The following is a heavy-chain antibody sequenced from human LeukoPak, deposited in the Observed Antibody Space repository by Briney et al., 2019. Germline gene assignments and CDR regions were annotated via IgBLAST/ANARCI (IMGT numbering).Heavy chain of an antibody. CDR3: ARQLKYDYGDYWFDP. Sequence: GESLKISCKGSGYSFTSYWIGWVRQIPGKGLEWMGIIYPGDSDTRYSTSFQGQVTISADKSISTAYLQWSSLKASDTAMYYCARQLKYDYGDYWFDPWGQGTLVTVSS. J-gene: IGHJ5*02. CDR2: IYPGDSDT. CDR1: GYSFTSYW. D-gene: IGHD4-17*01. V-gene: IGHV5-51*01.